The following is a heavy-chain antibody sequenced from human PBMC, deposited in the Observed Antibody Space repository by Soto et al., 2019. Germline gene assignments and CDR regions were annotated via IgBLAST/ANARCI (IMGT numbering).Heavy chain of an antibody. D-gene: IGHD2-15*01. J-gene: IGHJ6*02. V-gene: IGHV1-69*02. CDR2: IIPVLGVE. CDR1: GGSFTSYI. Sequence: QVQLVQSGAEVKEPGSSVKGSCKASGGSFTSYILTWVRQAPGPGLEWMGRIIPVLGVEYYWQKLQDRVTITADKSTNTAYMELRSLRSEDTAVYYCAESLTPGSATPSYYGIDVWGLGTTVTVSS. CDR3: AESLTPGSATPSYYGIDV.